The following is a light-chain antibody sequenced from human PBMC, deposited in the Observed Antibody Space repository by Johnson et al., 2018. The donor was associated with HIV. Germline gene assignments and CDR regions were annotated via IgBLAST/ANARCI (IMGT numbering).Light chain of an antibody. CDR1: SSNIENYF. CDR3: GTWDSSLSAAYV. Sequence: QPVLTQPPSVSAAPVQRVNISCSGNSSNIENYFVSWYQQLPGAAPRLVIYEDNKRPSGIPDRFSGSKSGASATLGITGLQTGDEADYYCGTWDSSLSAAYVFGTVTKVTVL. J-gene: IGLJ1*01. CDR2: EDN. V-gene: IGLV1-51*02.